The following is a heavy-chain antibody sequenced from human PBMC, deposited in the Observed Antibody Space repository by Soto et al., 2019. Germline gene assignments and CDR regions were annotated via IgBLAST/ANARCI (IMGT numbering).Heavy chain of an antibody. Sequence: QVQLVESGVGVVQPGRSLRLSCAASGFTFSSYGMHWVRQAPGKGLGWVAVIWYDGSNKYYADSVKGRFTISRDNSNNKLYRQMNSLRTEVTAVYCCARGAATSYSGMDVWGQGITVTV. J-gene: IGHJ6*02. CDR2: IWYDGSNK. D-gene: IGHD2-15*01. CDR3: ARGAATSYSGMDV. V-gene: IGHV3-33*01. CDR1: GFTFSSYG.